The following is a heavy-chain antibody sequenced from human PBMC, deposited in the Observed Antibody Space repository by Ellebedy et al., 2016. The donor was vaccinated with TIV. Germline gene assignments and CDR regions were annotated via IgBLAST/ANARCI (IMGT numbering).Heavy chain of an antibody. D-gene: IGHD3-22*01. CDR2: IGDTAHNT. Sequence: GESLKISXAASGFTFSNYAITWVRQAPGKGLEWVSGIGDTAHNTYYVDSVKGRFTISRDNSGNVLFLQMNSLRAEDTAVYYCAKEERGSIGYYIFWGQGTLVTVSS. J-gene: IGHJ4*02. CDR3: AKEERGSIGYYIF. V-gene: IGHV3-23*01. CDR1: GFTFSNYA.